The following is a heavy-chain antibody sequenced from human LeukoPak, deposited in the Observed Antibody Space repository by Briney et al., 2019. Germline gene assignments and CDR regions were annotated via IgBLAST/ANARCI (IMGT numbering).Heavy chain of an antibody. Sequence: GESLKISCKGSGRSFSKSWIGWVRQMPGKGLEWVGIIYPDDSDTRYSPTFQGQVIISVDKSTNTAYLQWSSLKASDTAMYYCARSAGHCTDSVRYSYGYFDSWGQGTLVTVSS. D-gene: IGHD3-22*01. CDR3: ARSAGHCTDSVRYSYGYFDS. J-gene: IGHJ5*01. CDR1: GRSFSKSW. CDR2: IYPDDSDT. V-gene: IGHV5-51*01.